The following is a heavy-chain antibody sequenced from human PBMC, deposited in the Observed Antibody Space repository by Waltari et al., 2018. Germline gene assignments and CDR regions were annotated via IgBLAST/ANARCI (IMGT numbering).Heavy chain of an antibody. D-gene: IGHD3-10*01. V-gene: IGHV4-61*01. Sequence: QVQLEESGPGLVKPSETLSLTCPVSGGSVSSGSYYWSCIRQTPGKGLEWIGYMYYSGTTNYNPSLKSRVSISVDTSKNQFSLKVNYVTAADTAVYYCARGSYYGSGSPDYWGQGTLVTVSS. CDR3: ARGSYYGSGSPDY. CDR2: MYYSGTT. J-gene: IGHJ4*02. CDR1: GGSVSSGSYY.